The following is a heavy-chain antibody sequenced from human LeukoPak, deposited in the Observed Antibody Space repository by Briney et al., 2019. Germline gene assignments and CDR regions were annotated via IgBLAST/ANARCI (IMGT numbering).Heavy chain of an antibody. D-gene: IGHD2-2*01. CDR3: ARDEAVPAAMGYYFDY. CDR1: GFTFSSYS. Sequence: GGSLRLSCAASGFTFSSYSMNCVRQAPGKGLERVSSISSSSSYIYHADSVKGRFTISRDNAKNSLYLQMNSLRAEDTAVYYCARDEAVPAAMGYYFDYWGQGTLVTASS. CDR2: ISSSSSYI. V-gene: IGHV3-21*01. J-gene: IGHJ4*02.